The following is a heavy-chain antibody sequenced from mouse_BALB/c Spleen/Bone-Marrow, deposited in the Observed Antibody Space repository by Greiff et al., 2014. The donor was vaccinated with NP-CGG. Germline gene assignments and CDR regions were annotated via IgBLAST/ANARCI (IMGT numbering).Heavy chain of an antibody. V-gene: IGHV5-17*02. CDR1: GFTFSSFG. J-gene: IGHJ4*01. Sequence: DVKLVESGGGLAQPGGSRKLSCAASGFTFSSFGMHWVRQAPEKGLEWVAYISSGSSTIYYADTMKGRFTISRDNPKNTLFLQMTSLRSEDTAMYYCTRSGTLGAMDYWGQGTSVTVSS. D-gene: IGHD3-3*01. CDR2: ISSGSSTI. CDR3: TRSGTLGAMDY.